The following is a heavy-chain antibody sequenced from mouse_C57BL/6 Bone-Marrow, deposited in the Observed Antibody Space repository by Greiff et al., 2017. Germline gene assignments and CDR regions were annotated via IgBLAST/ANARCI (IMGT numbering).Heavy chain of an antibody. D-gene: IGHD2-4*01. CDR2: IRSKSNNYAT. CDR3: VRPHYDYDGAWFSY. CDR1: GFSFNTYA. Sequence: EVKLVECGGGLVQPKGSLKLSCAASGFSFNTYAMNWVRQAPGKGLEWVARIRSKSNNYATYYADSVKDRFTISRDDSESMLYLQMNNLKTEDTAMYYCVRPHYDYDGAWFSYWGQGTLVTVSA. J-gene: IGHJ3*01. V-gene: IGHV10-1*01.